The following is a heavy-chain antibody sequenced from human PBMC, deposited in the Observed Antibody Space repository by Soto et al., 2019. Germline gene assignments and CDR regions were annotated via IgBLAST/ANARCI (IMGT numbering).Heavy chain of an antibody. D-gene: IGHD5-12*01. Sequence: GASVTGSSKASGSSFKSYDVVWVRKAPGQGLEWMGWISGHNGKADYAENFQGRVIMTTDTSTATASMDLRGLRSDDTAVYYCARKGYIGNFAMDVWGQGTTVTVSS. CDR3: ARKGYIGNFAMDV. J-gene: IGHJ6*02. CDR1: GSSFKSYD. V-gene: IGHV1-18*04. CDR2: ISGHNGKA.